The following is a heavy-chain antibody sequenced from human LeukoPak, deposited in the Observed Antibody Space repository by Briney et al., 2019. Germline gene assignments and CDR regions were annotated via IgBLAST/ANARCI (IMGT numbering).Heavy chain of an antibody. D-gene: IGHD6-13*01. V-gene: IGHV1-24*01. J-gene: IGHJ5*02. CDR3: ARDRIAAAGTGGNWFDP. CDR1: GYTLTELS. CDR2: FDPEDGET. Sequence: ASVKVSCKVSGYTLTELSMHWVRQAPGKGLEWMGGFDPEDGETIYAQKFQGRVTMTRDTSISTAYMELSRLRSDDTAVYYCARDRIAAAGTGGNWFDPWGQGTLVTVSS.